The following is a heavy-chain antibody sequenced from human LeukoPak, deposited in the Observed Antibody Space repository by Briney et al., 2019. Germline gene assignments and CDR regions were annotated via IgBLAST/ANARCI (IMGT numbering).Heavy chain of an antibody. J-gene: IGHJ4*02. CDR3: ASVPGGGQLAYFDY. Sequence: ASVKVSCKASGYTFTSYAMHWVRQAPGQRLEWMGWINAGNGNTKYSRKFQGRVTITRDTSASTAYMELSSLRSEDTAVYYCASVPGGGQLAYFDYWGQGTLVTVSS. CDR2: INAGNGNT. V-gene: IGHV1-3*01. CDR1: GYTFTSYA. D-gene: IGHD6-6*01.